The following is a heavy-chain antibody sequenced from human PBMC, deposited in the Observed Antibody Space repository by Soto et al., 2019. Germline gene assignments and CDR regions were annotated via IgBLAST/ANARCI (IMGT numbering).Heavy chain of an antibody. CDR2: ISGSGGST. Sequence: GGSLRLSCAASGFTFSSYAMSWVRQAPGKGLEWVSAISGSGGSTYYADSVKGPFTISRDNSKNTLYLQMNSLRAEDTAVYYCAKDQLTIVVVPADIRWWFDPWGQGTLVTVSS. V-gene: IGHV3-23*01. J-gene: IGHJ5*02. CDR1: GFTFSSYA. D-gene: IGHD2-2*01. CDR3: AKDQLTIVVVPADIRWWFDP.